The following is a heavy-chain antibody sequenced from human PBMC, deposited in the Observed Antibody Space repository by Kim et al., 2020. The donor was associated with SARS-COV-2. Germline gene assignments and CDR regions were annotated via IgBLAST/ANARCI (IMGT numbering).Heavy chain of an antibody. V-gene: IGHV3-30*02. J-gene: IGHJ4*02. D-gene: IGHD6-19*01. CDR3: AKVKSSGSALIDY. Sequence: YANHLEGLFTRHSNDSKNPLYLQMNSLRSEDTAVYYCAKVKSSGSALIDYWGQGTLVTVSS.